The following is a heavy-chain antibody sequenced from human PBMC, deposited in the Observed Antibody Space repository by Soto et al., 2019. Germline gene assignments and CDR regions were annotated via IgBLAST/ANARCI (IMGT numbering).Heavy chain of an antibody. CDR1: GGTFSSYA. CDR2: IIPIFGTA. D-gene: IGHD6-6*01. Sequence: QVQLVQSGAEVKKPGSSVKVSCKASGGTFSSYAISWVRQAPGQGLEWMGGIIPIFGTANYAQKFQGRVTMTEDGSTSTADMEMSRLRSEDTAVYYCARGYSSSSGILMFDPWGQGTLVTVSS. CDR3: ARGYSSSSGILMFDP. V-gene: IGHV1-69*12. J-gene: IGHJ5*02.